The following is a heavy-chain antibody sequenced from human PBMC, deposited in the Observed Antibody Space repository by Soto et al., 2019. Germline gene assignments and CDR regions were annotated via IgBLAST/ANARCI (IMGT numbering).Heavy chain of an antibody. J-gene: IGHJ4*02. CDR2: ISYDGSNK. V-gene: IGHV3-30-3*01. Sequence: QVQLVESGGDVVQPGRSLRLSCAASGFTFSSYAMHWVRQAPGKGLEWVAVISYDGSNKYYADSVKGRFTISRDNSKNTLYLQMNSLRAEDTAVYYCARDDSSSAGFSIDYWGQGTLVTVSS. CDR1: GFTFSSYA. D-gene: IGHD6-6*01. CDR3: ARDDSSSAGFSIDY.